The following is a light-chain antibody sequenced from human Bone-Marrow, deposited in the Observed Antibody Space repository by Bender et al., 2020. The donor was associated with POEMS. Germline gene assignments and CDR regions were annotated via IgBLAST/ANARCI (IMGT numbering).Light chain of an antibody. CDR3: NSYRSGDTSV. CDR1: SSDVGNSNL. Sequence: QSALTQPPSVSGSPGQSVTISCTGTSSDVGNSNLVSWYQQPPDTAPKLMIYEVSNRPSGVPDRFSGSKSGNTASLTISGLQAEDEADYYCNSYRSGDTSVFGGGTKLTVL. J-gene: IGLJ3*02. CDR2: EVS. V-gene: IGLV2-18*02.